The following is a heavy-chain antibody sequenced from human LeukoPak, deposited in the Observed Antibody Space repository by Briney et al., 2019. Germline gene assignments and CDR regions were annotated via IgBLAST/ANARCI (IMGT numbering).Heavy chain of an antibody. CDR1: GFTFSSYS. J-gene: IGHJ4*02. V-gene: IGHV3-30*03. CDR3: ATEADPYSGSHFDY. D-gene: IGHD1-26*01. CDR2: ISYDGSNK. Sequence: GGSLRLSCAASGFTFSSYSMNWVRQAPGKGLEWVAVISYDGSNKYYADSVKGRFTISRDNSKNTLYLQMNSLRAEDTAVYYCATEADPYSGSHFDYWGQGTLVTVSS.